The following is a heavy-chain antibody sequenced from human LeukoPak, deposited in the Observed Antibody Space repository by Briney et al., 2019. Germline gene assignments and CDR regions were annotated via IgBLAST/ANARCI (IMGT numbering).Heavy chain of an antibody. J-gene: IGHJ6*03. V-gene: IGHV4-4*07. D-gene: IGHD3-3*01. CDR2: IYTSGST. Sequence: SETLSLTCTVSGGSISSYYWSWIRQPAGKGLEWIGRIYTSGSTNYNTSLKSRVTMSVDTSKNQFSLKLSSVTAADTAVYYCARDRGTIFGVANYYYYMDVWGKGTTVTVSS. CDR1: GGSISSYY. CDR3: ARDRGTIFGVANYYYYMDV.